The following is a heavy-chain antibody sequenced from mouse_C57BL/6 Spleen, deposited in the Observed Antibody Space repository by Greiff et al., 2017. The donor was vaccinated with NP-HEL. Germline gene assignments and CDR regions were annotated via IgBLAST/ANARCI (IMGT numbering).Heavy chain of an antibody. CDR3: ASLITTVVATDWYFDV. Sequence: VQLQQPGTELVKPGASVKLSCKASGYTFTSYWMHWVKQRPGQGLEWIGNINPSNGGTNYNEKFKSKATLTVDKSSSTAYMQLSSLTSEDSAVYYCASLITTVVATDWYFDVWGTGTTVTVSS. J-gene: IGHJ1*03. CDR1: GYTFTSYW. D-gene: IGHD1-1*01. V-gene: IGHV1-53*01. CDR2: INPSNGGT.